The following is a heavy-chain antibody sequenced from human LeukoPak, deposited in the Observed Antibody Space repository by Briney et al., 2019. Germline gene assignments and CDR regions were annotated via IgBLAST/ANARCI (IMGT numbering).Heavy chain of an antibody. CDR2: IYYSGST. V-gene: IGHV4-39*01. Sequence: PSETLSLTCAVSGGSISSSSYYWGWIRQPPGKGLEWNGSIYYSGSTYYNPSLKSRVPVPVDTSKNQFSVKLSTGIAADTAVYYCARRSAARYYWGQGTLVTVSS. CDR3: ARRSAARYY. CDR1: GGSISSSSYY. J-gene: IGHJ4*02. D-gene: IGHD6-6*01.